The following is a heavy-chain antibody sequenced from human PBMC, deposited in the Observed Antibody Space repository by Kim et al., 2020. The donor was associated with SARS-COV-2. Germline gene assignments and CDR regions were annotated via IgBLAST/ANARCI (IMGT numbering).Heavy chain of an antibody. CDR3: AALDTVQVPGGI. J-gene: IGHJ4*02. Sequence: VKGRFTRSRDNAKNSLYLQMSSRRTEDTAIYYCAALDTVQVPGGIWGQGTLVTVSS. V-gene: IGHV3-21*06. D-gene: IGHD3-10*01.